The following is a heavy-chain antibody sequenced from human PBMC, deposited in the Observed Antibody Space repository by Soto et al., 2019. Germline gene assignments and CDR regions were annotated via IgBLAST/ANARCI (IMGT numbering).Heavy chain of an antibody. J-gene: IGHJ6*02. Sequence: PGGSLRLSCAASGFTFSSYGMHWVRQAPGKGLEWVAVISYDGVNKYYAASVKGRFTISRDNSKNTLYLQMNSLRAEDTAVYYCAKDRYNWNYDGMDVWGQGTTVTVSS. CDR3: AKDRYNWNYDGMDV. V-gene: IGHV3-30*18. CDR1: GFTFSSYG. D-gene: IGHD1-20*01. CDR2: ISYDGVNK.